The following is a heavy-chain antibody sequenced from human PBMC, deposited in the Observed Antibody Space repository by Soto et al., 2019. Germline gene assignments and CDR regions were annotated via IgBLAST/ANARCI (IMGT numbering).Heavy chain of an antibody. CDR2: IFPGSVVT. Sequence: QVQLVQSGAEVVKPGASVKVSCKASGYTFTTYFLHWVRQAPGQGLEWLGWIFPGSVVTNYAQKFQGRVTMTRDTSINTAYMELSRLTADDTGVYYCAREWQRGTDYWGQGALITVSS. J-gene: IGHJ4*02. D-gene: IGHD6-25*01. CDR3: AREWQRGTDY. V-gene: IGHV1-2*02. CDR1: GYTFTTYF.